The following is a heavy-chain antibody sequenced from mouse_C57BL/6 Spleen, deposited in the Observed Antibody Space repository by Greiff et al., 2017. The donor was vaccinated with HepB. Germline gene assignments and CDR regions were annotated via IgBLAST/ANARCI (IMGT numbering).Heavy chain of an antibody. CDR2: INPNNGGT. CDR1: GYTFTDYY. J-gene: IGHJ4*01. Sequence: EVQLQQSGPELVKPGASVKISCKASGYTFTDYYMNWVKQSHGKSLEWIGDINPNNGGTSYNQKFKGKATLTVDKSSSTAYMELRSLTSEDSAVYYCAREAYRGAMGYWGQGTSVTVSS. V-gene: IGHV1-26*01. CDR3: AREAYRGAMGY. D-gene: IGHD2-10*01.